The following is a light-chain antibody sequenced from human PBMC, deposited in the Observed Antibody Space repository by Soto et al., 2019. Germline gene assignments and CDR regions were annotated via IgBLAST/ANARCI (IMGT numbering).Light chain of an antibody. Sequence: EIPMTQSPSALSASVGDRFTITCRAIQSITNYLNWYQHKPGQAPNLLIYAASTLQAGVPSRFRGSGSGTDFTLTISSLEPEDIALYYCQQRSSWPPRYTLGQGTKVDIK. CDR2: AAS. CDR1: QSITNY. V-gene: IGKV1-39*01. CDR3: QQRSSWPPRYT. J-gene: IGKJ2*01.